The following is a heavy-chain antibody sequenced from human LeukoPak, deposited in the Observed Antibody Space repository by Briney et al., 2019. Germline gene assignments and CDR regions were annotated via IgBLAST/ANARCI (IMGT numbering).Heavy chain of an antibody. V-gene: IGHV4-34*01. J-gene: IGHJ6*03. D-gene: IGHD5-12*01. Sequence: PSETLSLTCAVYGGSFSGYYWSWIRQPPGKGLEWIGEINHSGSTNYNPSLKSRVTTSVDTSKNQFSLKLSSVTAADTAVYYCARGPGGYTLGDYYYYYMDVWGKGTTVTVSS. CDR2: INHSGST. CDR1: GGSFSGYY. CDR3: ARGPGGYTLGDYYYYYMDV.